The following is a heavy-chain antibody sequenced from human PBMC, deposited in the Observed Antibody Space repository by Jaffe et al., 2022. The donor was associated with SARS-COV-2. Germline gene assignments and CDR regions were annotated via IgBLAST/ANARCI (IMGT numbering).Heavy chain of an antibody. CDR2: MHHSGGT. J-gene: IGHJ6*02. CDR1: GDSISNFF. Sequence: QVQLQESGPGLVKPSETVSLTCNIFGDSISNFFWSWIRQSPGKGLEWLGYMHHSGGTYYSPSLRSRLTMSVDTSQNQFSLRLTSVTAADTAVYYCARQGNSWSPYFGLDVWGQGTTVIVSS. D-gene: IGHD6-13*01. CDR3: ARQGNSWSPYFGLDV. V-gene: IGHV4-59*01.